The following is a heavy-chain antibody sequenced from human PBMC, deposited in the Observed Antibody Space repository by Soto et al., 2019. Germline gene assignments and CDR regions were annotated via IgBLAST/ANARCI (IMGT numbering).Heavy chain of an antibody. Sequence: SETLCLTCTVSGGSISSYCWSWIRQPPGKGLEWIGYIYYSGSTNYNPSLKSRVTISVDTSKNQFSLKLSSVTAADTAVYYCARQYSSSWWGCAFDIWGQGTMVTVSS. V-gene: IGHV4-59*01. J-gene: IGHJ3*02. CDR3: ARQYSSSWWGCAFDI. CDR1: GGSISSYC. D-gene: IGHD6-13*01. CDR2: IYYSGST.